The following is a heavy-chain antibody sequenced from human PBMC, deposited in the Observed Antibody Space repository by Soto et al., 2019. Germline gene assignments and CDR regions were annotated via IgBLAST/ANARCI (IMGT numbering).Heavy chain of an antibody. CDR2: ISAYNGNT. CDR3: ARGGWELHSVPWSDP. Sequence: ASVKVSCKASGYTFTSYGISWVRQAPGQGLEWMGWISAYNGNTNYAQKLQGRVTMTTDTSTSTAYMELRSLRSDDTAVYYCARGGWELHSVPWSDPWGQGTLVTVSS. J-gene: IGHJ5*02. CDR1: GYTFTSYG. D-gene: IGHD1-26*01. V-gene: IGHV1-18*04.